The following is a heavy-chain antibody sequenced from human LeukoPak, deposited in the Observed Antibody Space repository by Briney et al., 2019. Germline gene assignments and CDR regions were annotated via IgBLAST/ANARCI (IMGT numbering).Heavy chain of an antibody. CDR1: GGSIRGYY. J-gene: IGHJ4*02. CDR2: IYYSGST. D-gene: IGHD3-16*02. V-gene: IGHV4-59*01. CDR3: ARGTPVRRESLSFYFNY. Sequence: SETLSLTCTVSGGSIRGYYWSWIRQPPGKGLEWIGYIYYSGSTNYNPSLKSRVTISVDMSKNQFSLKLSSVTAADTAVYYCARGTPVRRESLSFYFNYWGQGTLVTVSS.